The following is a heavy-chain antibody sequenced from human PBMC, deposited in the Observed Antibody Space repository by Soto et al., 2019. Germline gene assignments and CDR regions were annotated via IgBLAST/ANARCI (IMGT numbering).Heavy chain of an antibody. CDR3: AREGLVLVPTTVNSDYCYSALDV. CDR1: GDTFSTYT. V-gene: IGHV1-69*12. D-gene: IGHD3-10*01. J-gene: IGHJ6*02. Sequence: QVQLVQSGAEVKKPGSSVKVSCKASGDTFSTYTITWMRQAPGQGLEWMGGIIPRSATSKYAQKFQGRVTVPAGHPTSTVYVELRALRPEDTAVSHCAREGLVLVPTTVNSDYCYSALDVWGQGTTVTVSS. CDR2: IIPRSATS.